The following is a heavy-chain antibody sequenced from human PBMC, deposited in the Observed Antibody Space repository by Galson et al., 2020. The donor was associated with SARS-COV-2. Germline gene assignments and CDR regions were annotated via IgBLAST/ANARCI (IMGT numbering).Heavy chain of an antibody. Sequence: GGSLRLSCVASGFTFSDYYMSWIRQAPGKGLEWVSYISSSSTYTNYADSVKGRFTISRDNAKNSLYLQMNSLGAEDTAVYYCARDSMRERSGSWYYYYYGMDVWGHGTTVTVSS. J-gene: IGHJ6*02. D-gene: IGHD6-13*01. V-gene: IGHV3-11*06. CDR1: GFTFSDYY. CDR3: ARDSMRERSGSWYYYYYGMDV. CDR2: ISSSSTYT.